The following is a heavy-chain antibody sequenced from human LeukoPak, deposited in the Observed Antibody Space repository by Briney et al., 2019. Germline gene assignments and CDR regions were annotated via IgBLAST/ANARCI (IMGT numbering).Heavy chain of an antibody. J-gene: IGHJ6*03. CDR3: AKSSGWYYYYYYMDV. CDR2: ISGSGGST. D-gene: IGHD6-19*01. V-gene: IGHV3-23*01. Sequence: GGSLRLSCAASGFTFNSYAMSWVRQAPGKGLEWVSAISGSGGSTYYADSVKGRFTISRDNSKNTLYLQMNSLRAEDTAVYYCAKSSGWYYYYYYMDVWGKGTTVTISS. CDR1: GFTFNSYA.